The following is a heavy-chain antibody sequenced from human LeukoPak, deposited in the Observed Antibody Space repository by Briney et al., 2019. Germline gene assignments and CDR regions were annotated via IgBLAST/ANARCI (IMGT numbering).Heavy chain of an antibody. D-gene: IGHD6-13*01. CDR2: ITGGGGSA. CDR1: GFTFSSYA. J-gene: IGHJ4*02. V-gene: IGHV3-23*01. CDR3: AKDAQLVKGGVDY. Sequence: GGSLRLSCAASGFTFSSYAMSWVRQAPGKGLEWVAGITGGGGSANHADSVKGRFTISRENSKNTLYLHMNNLRAEDTAIYYCAKDAQLVKGGVDYWGQGTLVSVSS.